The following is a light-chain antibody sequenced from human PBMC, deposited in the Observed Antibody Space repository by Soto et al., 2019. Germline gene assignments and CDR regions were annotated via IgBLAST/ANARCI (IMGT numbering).Light chain of an antibody. CDR3: XXXXXWPLT. CDR1: QSVSRY. J-gene: IGKJ4*01. V-gene: IGKV3-11*01. Sequence: EIVLTQSPDTLSLSPGESATLSCRASQSVSRYLAWYQQKPGQTPRLLIYDASNRAAGIPARFSGSGSGTXXXLXXXXXXXXXXXXXXXXXXXXWPLTFGGGTKVEIK. CDR2: DAS.